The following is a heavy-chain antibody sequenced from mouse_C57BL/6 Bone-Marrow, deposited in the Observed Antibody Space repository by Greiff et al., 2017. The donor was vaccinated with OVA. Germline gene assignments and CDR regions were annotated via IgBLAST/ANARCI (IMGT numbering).Heavy chain of an antibody. D-gene: IGHD2-4*01. CDR1: GYTFTSYG. Sequence: VKVVESGAELARPGASVKLSCKASGYTFTSYGISWVKQRTGQGLEWIGEIYPRSGNTYYNEKFKGKATLTADKSSSTAYMELRSLTSEDSAVYFCARYDYDEDWYFDVWGTGTTVTVSS. CDR2: IYPRSGNT. CDR3: ARYDYDEDWYFDV. J-gene: IGHJ1*03. V-gene: IGHV1-81*01.